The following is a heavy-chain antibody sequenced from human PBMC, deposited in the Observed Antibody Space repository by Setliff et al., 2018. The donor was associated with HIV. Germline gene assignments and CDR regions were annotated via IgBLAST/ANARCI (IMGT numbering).Heavy chain of an antibody. V-gene: IGHV4-59*01. D-gene: IGHD6-19*01. CDR1: GGSISSYY. CDR3: ARTSIRSGWGRNNWFDP. Sequence: SETLSLTCTVSGGSISSYYWSWIRQPPGKGLEWIGYIYYSGSTNYNPSLKSRVTISVDTSKNQFSLKLSSVTAADRAVYYCARTSIRSGWGRNNWFDPWGQGTLVTVSS. CDR2: IYYSGST. J-gene: IGHJ5*02.